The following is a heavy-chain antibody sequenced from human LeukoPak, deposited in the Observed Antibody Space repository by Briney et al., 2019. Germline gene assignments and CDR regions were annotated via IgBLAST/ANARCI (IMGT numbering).Heavy chain of an antibody. Sequence: GGSLRLSCAASGFTFSDSFMSWVRQAPGEGLEWVGRSRNKADSYTAEYAASVKGRFTISRDESKNSLYLQISSLETEDAAVYYCATSSWYRLAYWGQGSLVTVSS. CDR3: ATSSWYRLAY. V-gene: IGHV3-72*01. CDR2: SRNKADSYTA. CDR1: GFTFSDSF. D-gene: IGHD6-13*01. J-gene: IGHJ4*02.